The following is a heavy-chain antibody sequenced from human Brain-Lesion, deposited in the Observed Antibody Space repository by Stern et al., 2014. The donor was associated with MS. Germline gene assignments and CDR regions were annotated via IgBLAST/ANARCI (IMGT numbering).Heavy chain of an antibody. CDR2: IYYSGNT. J-gene: IGHJ5*02. CDR1: GGSVSSTSYA. Sequence: VQLEESGPGLVKPSETLSLTCTVAGGSVSSTSYAWAWIRQPPGKGLEWIGTIYYSGNTYYSPSLKSRLTISLDTSKNQFSLPLRSVPAADTAVYYCAGEEDIRYCSGGSCTGNWFDPWGQGTLVTVSS. CDR3: AGEEDIRYCSGGSCTGNWFDP. V-gene: IGHV4-39*01. D-gene: IGHD2-15*01.